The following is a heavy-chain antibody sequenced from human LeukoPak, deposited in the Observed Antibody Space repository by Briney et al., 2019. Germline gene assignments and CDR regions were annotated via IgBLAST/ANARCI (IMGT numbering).Heavy chain of an antibody. CDR1: GYTFTTSW. CDR2: IYPSDSDT. Sequence: GESLKISCNGSGYTFTTSWIGWVRQMPGKGLEWMGIIYPSDSDTRYSPSLQGQVSISADKSISTAYLQWSSLKASDTAMYYCARGGTYLGHWGQGTLVTVSS. D-gene: IGHD1-26*01. CDR3: ARGGTYLGH. J-gene: IGHJ4*02. V-gene: IGHV5-51*01.